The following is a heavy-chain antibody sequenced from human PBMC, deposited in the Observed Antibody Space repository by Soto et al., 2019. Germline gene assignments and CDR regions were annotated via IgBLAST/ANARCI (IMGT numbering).Heavy chain of an antibody. CDR1: GFTFSGSA. D-gene: IGHD2-15*01. CDR3: SSPSRASCSGGSCYDY. V-gene: IGHV3-73*01. J-gene: IGHJ4*02. CDR2: IRSKANNYAT. Sequence: PGGSLRLSCAASGFTFSGSAVHWVRQASGKGLEWVGRIRSKANNYATTYGAPVKGRFTISRDDSKNTAYLQMNSLKTEDTAVYFCSSPSRASCSGGSCYDYWGKGTLVTVSS.